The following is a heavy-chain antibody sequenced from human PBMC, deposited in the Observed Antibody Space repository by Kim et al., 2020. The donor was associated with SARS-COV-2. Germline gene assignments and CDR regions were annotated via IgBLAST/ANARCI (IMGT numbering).Heavy chain of an antibody. D-gene: IGHD3-22*01. CDR2: AHYSGGT. CDR3: ARQNGNIYHSDGSVLRDEYYFDMDV. Sequence: SETLSLTCIVSGGSISRSSYHWGWIRQPPGKGLEWIGSAHYSGGTYYNPSLKSRVTISVDTSKNQFSLRLNSVTAADAAVYYCARQNGNIYHSDGSVLRDEYYFDMDVWGQGTTVTVSS. J-gene: IGHJ6*02. CDR1: GGSISRSSYH. V-gene: IGHV4-39*01.